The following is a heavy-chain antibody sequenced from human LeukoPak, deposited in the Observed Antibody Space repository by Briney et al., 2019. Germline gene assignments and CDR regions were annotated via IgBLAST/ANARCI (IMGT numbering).Heavy chain of an antibody. CDR2: INIGGTNT. V-gene: IGHV3-11*01. CDR3: ATDGAGFDT. CDR1: GFTFNDYY. J-gene: IGHJ5*02. Sequence: GGSLRLSCAASGFTFNDYYMSWIRQAPGKGLEWLSYINIGGTNTHYADSVKGRFTNSRDNAKKSLYLEMNNLRAEDTAVYYCATDGAGFDTWGQGVLVTASS.